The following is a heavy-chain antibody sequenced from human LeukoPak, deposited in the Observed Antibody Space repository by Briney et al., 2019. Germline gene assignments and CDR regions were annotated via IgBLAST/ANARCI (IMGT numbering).Heavy chain of an antibody. CDR2: IFYSGST. Sequence: SETLSLTCTVSGYSITSGYYWGWIRQPPGKGLEWIGNIFYSGSTYYSPSLRSRVTISLDTSRNQFSLKLNSVTAADTAVYYCAKSNGYGLVDIWGQGTMVTVSS. CDR3: AKSNGYGLVDI. CDR1: GYSITSGYY. V-gene: IGHV4-38-2*02. D-gene: IGHD3-10*01. J-gene: IGHJ3*02.